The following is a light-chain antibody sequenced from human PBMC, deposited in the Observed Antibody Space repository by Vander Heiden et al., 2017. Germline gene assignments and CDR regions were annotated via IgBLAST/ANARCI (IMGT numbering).Light chain of an antibody. Sequence: DIQMTQFPSTLSASVGDRVTITCRASQSISSWLAWYQQKAGKAPRLLIYKASSLESGVPSRFSGSGSGTEFTLTISSLQPDDFATYYCQQGNSNPSTFGQGTKLEIK. J-gene: IGKJ2*01. CDR2: KAS. CDR1: QSISSW. V-gene: IGKV1-5*03. CDR3: QQGNSNPST.